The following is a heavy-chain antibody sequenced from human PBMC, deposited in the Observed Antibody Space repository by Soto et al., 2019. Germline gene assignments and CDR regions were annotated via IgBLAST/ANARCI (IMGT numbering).Heavy chain of an antibody. V-gene: IGHV1-8*01. CDR1: GYTFTSYD. CDR3: AREGCSGGSCYSGWFDL. D-gene: IGHD2-15*01. J-gene: IGHJ5*02. Sequence: ASVKVSCKASGYTFTSYDINWVRQATGQGLEWVGWMNPNSGNTGYAQKFQGRVTMTRNTSLSTAYMELSSLRSEDTAVYYCAREGCSGGSCYSGWFDLWGQGTLVTVSS. CDR2: MNPNSGNT.